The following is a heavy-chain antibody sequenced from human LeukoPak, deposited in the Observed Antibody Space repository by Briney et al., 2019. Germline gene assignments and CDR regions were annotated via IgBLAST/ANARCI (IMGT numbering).Heavy chain of an antibody. CDR1: AFTFSRYW. CDR3: ARFAYDSGSLS. V-gene: IGHV3-74*01. J-gene: IGHJ5*02. CDR2: ISSDGTTT. Sequence: PGGSLRLSCAASAFTFSRYWMHWVRRTPGEGLVWVSRISSDGTTTTYADSVKGRFTISRDNARNTLYLQMNSLRAEGTAVYYCARFAYDSGSLSWGQGALVTVSS. D-gene: IGHD3-10*01.